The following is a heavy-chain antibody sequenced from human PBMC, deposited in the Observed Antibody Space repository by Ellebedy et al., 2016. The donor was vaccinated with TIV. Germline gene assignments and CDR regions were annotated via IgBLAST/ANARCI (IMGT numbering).Heavy chain of an antibody. D-gene: IGHD6-13*01. CDR3: ARVVWQQPVSYAFDI. CDR2: ISYSGST. CDR1: GGSISPYY. V-gene: IGHV4-59*01. Sequence: MPSETLSLTCTVSGGSISPYYWSWIRQPPGKGLEWIGYISYSGSTNYNPSLKSRVTISVDTSKNQFSLKLNSVTAADTAAYYCARVVWQQPVSYAFDIWGQGTMVTVSS. J-gene: IGHJ3*02.